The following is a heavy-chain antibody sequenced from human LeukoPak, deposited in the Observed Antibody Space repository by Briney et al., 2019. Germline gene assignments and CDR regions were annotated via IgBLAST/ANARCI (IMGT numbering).Heavy chain of an antibody. CDR2: LYPGDSDT. D-gene: IGHD1-26*01. CDR1: GYPFTSCW. CDR3: ARTRAIVGATGGLDY. J-gene: IGHJ4*02. Sequence: GGSLKISCQGSGYPFTSCWIGWVRQLPGKGLEWMGILYPGDSDTRYSPSFQGQVTISADKSISTAYLQWSSLKASDTAMYYCARTRAIVGATGGLDYWGQGTVVTVSS. V-gene: IGHV5-51*01.